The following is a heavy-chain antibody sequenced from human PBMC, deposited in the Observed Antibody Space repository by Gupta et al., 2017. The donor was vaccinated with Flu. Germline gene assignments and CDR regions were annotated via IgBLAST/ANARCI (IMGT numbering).Heavy chain of an antibody. CDR1: GFNVNDYW. J-gene: IGHJ4*02. V-gene: IGHV3-74*03. Sequence: GFNVNDYWMHWVRQVPGKGLVWVSRINEDGSTTMDAASVKGRFTISRYNDKDTLALHRQTPRIDDTAIYDGFNDFSENDDYWGQGTLVTVTP. D-gene: IGHD3-3*01. CDR2: INEDGSTT. CDR3: FNDFSENDDY.